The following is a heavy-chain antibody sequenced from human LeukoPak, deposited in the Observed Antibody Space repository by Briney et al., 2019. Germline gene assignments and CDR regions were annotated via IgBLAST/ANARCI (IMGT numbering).Heavy chain of an antibody. CDR2: IRYDGTNK. Sequence: GGSLRLSCAASGFTFSSYGMHWVRQAPGKGLEWVAFIRYDGTNKYYADSVKGRFTISRDNSKNTMYLQMNSLRAEDTAVYYCAFSGGGRIYGSGSLLFGYWGQGTLVTVSS. J-gene: IGHJ4*02. V-gene: IGHV3-30*02. CDR1: GFTFSSYG. D-gene: IGHD3-10*01. CDR3: AFSGGGRIYGSGSLLFGY.